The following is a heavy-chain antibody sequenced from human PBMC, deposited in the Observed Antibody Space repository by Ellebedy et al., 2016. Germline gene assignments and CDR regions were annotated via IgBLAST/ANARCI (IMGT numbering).Heavy chain of an antibody. CDR1: GGSITSSNW. CDR2: IYHSGST. V-gene: IGHV4-4*02. J-gene: IGHJ4*02. D-gene: IGHD3-10*01. Sequence: SETLSLTCAVSGGSITSSNWWSWVRQPPGKGLEWIGEIYHSGSTNYNPSLKSRVTISVDKSKNQFSLKLSSVTAADTAVYYCARVDFYYGSGNGNFDYWGQGALVTVSS. CDR3: ARVDFYYGSGNGNFDY.